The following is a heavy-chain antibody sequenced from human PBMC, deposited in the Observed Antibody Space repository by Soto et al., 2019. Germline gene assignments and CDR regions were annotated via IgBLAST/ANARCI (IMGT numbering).Heavy chain of an antibody. CDR1: GFTFSASW. Sequence: GGSLRLSCAASGFTFSASWMTWVRQAPGKGLEWVANIKEDGSEKYYVDSVKGRFTISRDNANDSLFLQMNSLRAEDTAVYYCAKWGYRTSGFDNWGQGTLVTVSS. CDR3: AKWGYRTSGFDN. V-gene: IGHV3-7*05. D-gene: IGHD5-18*01. CDR2: IKEDGSEK. J-gene: IGHJ4*02.